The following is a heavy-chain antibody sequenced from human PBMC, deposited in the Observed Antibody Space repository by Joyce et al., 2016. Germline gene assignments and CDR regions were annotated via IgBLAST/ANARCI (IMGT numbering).Heavy chain of an antibody. CDR1: GGSINIYY. Sequence: QVQLQESGPGLVKPSETLSLTCTVSGGSINIYYWSWIRQPPGKGLEWIGYIFYSGSTNDNPSLKSRVTISVDTSKNQFSLKLTSVTAADTAVYYCARERAGSLDYWGQGTLVTVSS. V-gene: IGHV4-59*01. D-gene: IGHD6-19*01. J-gene: IGHJ4*02. CDR3: ARERAGSLDY. CDR2: IFYSGST.